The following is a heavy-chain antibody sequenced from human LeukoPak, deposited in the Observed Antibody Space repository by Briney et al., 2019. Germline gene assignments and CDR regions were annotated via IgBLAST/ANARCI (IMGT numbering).Heavy chain of an antibody. CDR1: GYTFTSYY. CDR3: ARGGYCSSTSCYSVCRVFDY. J-gene: IGHJ4*02. D-gene: IGHD2-2*01. Sequence: ASVKVSCKASGYTFTSYYMHWVRQAPGQGLEWMGIINPSGGSTSYAQKFQGRVTMTRDTSTSTVYMELSSLRSEDTAVYYCARGGYCSSTSCYSVCRVFDYWGQGTLVTVSS. V-gene: IGHV1-46*01. CDR2: INPSGGST.